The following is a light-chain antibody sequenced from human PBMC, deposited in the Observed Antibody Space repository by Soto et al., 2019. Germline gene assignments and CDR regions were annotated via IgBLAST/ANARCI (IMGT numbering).Light chain of an antibody. Sequence: QSVLTQPPSASGTPGQRVTISCSGSSSNIGSNTVNWYQQLPGTAPKLLIYSNNQRPSGVPDRFSGSKSGTSASLAISGLQSEDEADYYCAAWDDGLNGNYVFGTGTKVTV. CDR3: AAWDDGLNGNYV. J-gene: IGLJ1*01. CDR1: SSNIGSNT. CDR2: SNN. V-gene: IGLV1-44*01.